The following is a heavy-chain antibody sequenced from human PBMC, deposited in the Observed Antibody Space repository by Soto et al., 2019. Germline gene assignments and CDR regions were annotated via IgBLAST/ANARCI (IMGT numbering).Heavy chain of an antibody. V-gene: IGHV3-23*01. J-gene: IGHJ4*02. D-gene: IGHD6-6*01. CDR3: AKDRTVAARNFDY. CDR1: GFAFSNYA. CDR2: ISTSIGAT. Sequence: PGGSLRLSCAASGFAFSNYAMGWVRQAPGKGLEWVSSISTSIGATYYADSVKGWFTISRDDSKDTLYLQMNSLRAEDSAVYYCAKDRTVAARNFDYWGQGTQVTVSS.